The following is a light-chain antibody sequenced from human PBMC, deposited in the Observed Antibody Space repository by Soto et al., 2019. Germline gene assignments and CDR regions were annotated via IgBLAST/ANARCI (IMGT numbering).Light chain of an antibody. CDR3: QQYGSPVT. V-gene: IGKV3-20*01. CDR2: GTS. Sequence: ENVLTQSPGTLSLSPGERATLSCRASQRVSTTYLAWYQQKPGQAPRLLIYGTSNRATGIPDRFSGSGSGTDFTLTISRLEPEDFAVYHCQQYGSPVTFGGGTKVEIK. J-gene: IGKJ4*01. CDR1: QRVSTTY.